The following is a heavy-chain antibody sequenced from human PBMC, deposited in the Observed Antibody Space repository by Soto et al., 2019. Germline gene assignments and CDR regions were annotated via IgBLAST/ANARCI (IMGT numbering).Heavy chain of an antibody. CDR3: PSASLFGSPYTFFDY. J-gene: IGHJ4*02. CDR1: GGGFRSYA. V-gene: IGHV1-69*13. Sequence: SVKVSWAACGGGFRSYAMSWVRQAPGQGLEWMGGIIPIFGTENYGQKFPGRVTITADESTSTAYIDLSSLRSEDTAVNYCPSASLFGSPYTFFDYWGQGTVVTVSS. CDR2: IIPIFGTE. D-gene: IGHD3-10*02.